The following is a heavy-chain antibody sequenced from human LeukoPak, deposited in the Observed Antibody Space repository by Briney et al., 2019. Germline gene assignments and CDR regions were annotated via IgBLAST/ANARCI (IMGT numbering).Heavy chain of an antibody. Sequence: PGGSLRLSCTTSGFTFTNFAMTWVRQAPGKGLEWVSSISPSGGSTFYADSVRGRFTISRDNSKNTLYLQMNSLRAEDTAVYYCAKPGYCTNGVCYNGGEFDYWGQGTLVTVSS. CDR3: AKPGYCTNGVCYNGGEFDY. J-gene: IGHJ4*02. D-gene: IGHD2-8*01. CDR1: GFTFTNFA. V-gene: IGHV3-23*01. CDR2: ISPSGGST.